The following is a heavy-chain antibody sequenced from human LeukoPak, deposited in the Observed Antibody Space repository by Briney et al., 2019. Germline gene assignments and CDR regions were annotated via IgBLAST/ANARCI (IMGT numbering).Heavy chain of an antibody. CDR3: ARVVSVAWSERRPGYYYMDV. CDR1: GFTFSIYS. V-gene: IGHV3-21*01. CDR2: ISSSRSYI. D-gene: IGHD1-1*01. Sequence: GGSLRLSCAASGFTFSIYSMNWVRQAPGKGLEWVSSISSSRSYIYYADSVKGRFTISRDNAKNSLYLQMNSLRAEDTAVYYCARVVSVAWSERRPGYYYMDVWGKGTTVTVSS. J-gene: IGHJ6*03.